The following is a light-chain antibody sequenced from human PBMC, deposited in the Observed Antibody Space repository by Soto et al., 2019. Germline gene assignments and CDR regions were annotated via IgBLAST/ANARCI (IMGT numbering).Light chain of an antibody. CDR2: DAS. CDR1: QSVSSY. Sequence: EIVLTQSPATLSLSPGERATLSCRASQSVSSYLAWYQQKPGQAPRLLIYDASNRATGIPARFSGSGSGIDFTLTISCRDLDDFAVYYCQQRSNWPPSWTFGQGTKVDIK. CDR3: QQRSNWPPSWT. J-gene: IGKJ1*01. V-gene: IGKV3-11*01.